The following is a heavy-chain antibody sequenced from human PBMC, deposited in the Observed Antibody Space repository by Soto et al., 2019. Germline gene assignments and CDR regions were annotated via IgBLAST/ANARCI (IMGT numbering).Heavy chain of an antibody. CDR2: VYTDGTA. V-gene: IGHV4-4*07. CDR3: AKGGFVDVDYMHHVMDV. D-gene: IGHD4-17*01. CDR1: GNSMFNYY. J-gene: IGHJ6*02. Sequence: QVHLQESGPGLVKPSGTLSLICTVSGNSMFNYYWSWIRQPAGKGLEWIGRVYTDGTAIYNPSLKSRVTMSVDMSKNQFSQNVNSATAADTAVYYCAKGGFVDVDYMHHVMDVWGQWATVIVS.